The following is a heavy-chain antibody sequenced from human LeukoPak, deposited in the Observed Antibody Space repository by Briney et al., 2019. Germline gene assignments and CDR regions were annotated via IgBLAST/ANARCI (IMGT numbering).Heavy chain of an antibody. D-gene: IGHD1/OR15-1a*01. CDR2: IYYSGST. Sequence: SETLSLTCTVSGGSISSYYWSWIRQPPGKGLEWIGYIYYSGSTNYNPSLKSRVTISVDTSKNQFSLKLSSVTAADTAVYYCARVSAPPRTYYYYYGMDVWGQGTTVTVSS. J-gene: IGHJ6*02. CDR1: GGSISSYY. V-gene: IGHV4-59*08. CDR3: ARVSAPPRTYYYYYGMDV.